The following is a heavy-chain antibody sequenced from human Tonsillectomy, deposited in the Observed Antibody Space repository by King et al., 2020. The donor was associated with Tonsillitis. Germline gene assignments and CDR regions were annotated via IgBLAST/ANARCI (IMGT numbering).Heavy chain of an antibody. CDR1: GFTFSSYN. D-gene: IGHD3-22*01. CDR2: ITGSSNTI. V-gene: IGHV3-48*02. J-gene: IGHJ4*02. CDR3: ARDTNYYDSSGYYCFDY. Sequence: VQLVESGGGLVQPGGSLRLSCVASGFTFSSYNMNWVRQAPGKGLEWVSYITGSSNTIYYADSVKGRFTISRDNAKNSLYLQMNSLRDEDTAVYYCARDTNYYDSSGYYCFDYWGQGTLVTVSS.